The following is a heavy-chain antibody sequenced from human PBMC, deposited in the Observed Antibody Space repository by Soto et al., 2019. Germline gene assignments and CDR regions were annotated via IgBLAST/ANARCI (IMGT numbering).Heavy chain of an antibody. D-gene: IGHD3-3*01. CDR3: ARGGGTILGPLP. CDR1: GYTFTGYF. CDR2: INPNSGAT. J-gene: IGHJ5*02. V-gene: IGHV1-2*02. Sequence: ASVKVSCKASGYTFTGYFIHWVRQAPGQGLEWVGYINPNSGATKYAPRFQGRVTMTSDTSIRTAYMDLSNLRSDDTAVYYCARGGGTILGPLPWGRGTLVTVSS.